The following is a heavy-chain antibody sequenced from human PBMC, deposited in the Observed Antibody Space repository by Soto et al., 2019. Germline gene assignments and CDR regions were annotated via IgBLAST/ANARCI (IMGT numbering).Heavy chain of an antibody. CDR3: ARHYRNWFDP. D-gene: IGHD1-26*01. CDR1: GASVSGYY. V-gene: IGHV4-59*08. CDR2: IYNSGST. J-gene: IGHJ5*02. Sequence: PSATLSLTCTVSGASVSGYYWSWIRQTPGKGLEWIGNIYNSGSTNYNPSLKSRVTISVDTSKNQFSLKLSSVTAADTAVYYCARHYRNWFDPWGQGTLVTVSS.